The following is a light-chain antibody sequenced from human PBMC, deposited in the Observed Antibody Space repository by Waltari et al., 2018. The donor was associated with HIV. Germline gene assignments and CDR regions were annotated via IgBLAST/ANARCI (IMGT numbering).Light chain of an antibody. CDR2: DVK. J-gene: IGLJ3*02. CDR1: SSDIGAYNY. V-gene: IGLV2-23*02. Sequence: QSALTQPASVSGSPGQSITISCTGTSSDIGAYNYVSWYQQYPGKAPRLLIHDVKKWPSGVSNRFSGSKSGNTASLTFSGLQSEDEADYWCCSYAGSRSWVFGGGTKVTVL. CDR3: CSYAGSRSWV.